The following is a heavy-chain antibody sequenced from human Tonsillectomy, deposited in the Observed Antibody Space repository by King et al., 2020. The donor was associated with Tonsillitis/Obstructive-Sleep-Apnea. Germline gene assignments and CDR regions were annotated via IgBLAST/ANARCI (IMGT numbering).Heavy chain of an antibody. J-gene: IGHJ6*03. CDR3: ARVPTTVVTHYYMDV. D-gene: IGHD4-23*01. Sequence: QLQESGPGLVKPSETLSLTCTVSGGSISSYYWSWIRQPPGKGLEWIGYIYYSGSTNYNPSLKSRVTISVDTSKNQFSLKLSSVTAADTAVYYCARVPTTVVTHYYMDVWGKGTTVTVSS. CDR2: IYYSGST. CDR1: GGSISSYY. V-gene: IGHV4-59*01.